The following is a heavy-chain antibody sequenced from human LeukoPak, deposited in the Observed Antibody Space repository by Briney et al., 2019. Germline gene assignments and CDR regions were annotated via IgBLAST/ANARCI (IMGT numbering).Heavy chain of an antibody. Sequence: SETLSLTCTVSGGSISSYYWSWIRQSPGKGLEWIGYIYYSGSTDYNPSLKSRVTISVDTSKNQFSLKLSSVTAADTAVYYCARRGQWLVDRRFAFDIWGQGTMVTVSS. CDR3: ARRGQWLVDRRFAFDI. V-gene: IGHV4-59*08. J-gene: IGHJ3*02. CDR1: GGSISSYY. CDR2: IYYSGST. D-gene: IGHD6-19*01.